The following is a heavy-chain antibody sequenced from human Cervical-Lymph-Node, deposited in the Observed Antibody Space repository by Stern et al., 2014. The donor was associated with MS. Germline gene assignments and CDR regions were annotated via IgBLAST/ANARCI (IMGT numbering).Heavy chain of an antibody. CDR1: GDSVGTGYY. J-gene: IGHJ3*01. D-gene: IGHD6-13*01. CDR3: ALAAAGRYDAFHV. Sequence: VQLVESGPGLVKPSQTLSLTCSVSGDSVGTGYYCTWIRHHPDRGLECIGIIYSTGSTDSNPSLQSRLSMSIDTSENSFSLRLTSVTAADTAVYYCALAAAGRYDAFHVWGQGTLVTVSS. CDR2: IYSTGST. V-gene: IGHV4-31*03.